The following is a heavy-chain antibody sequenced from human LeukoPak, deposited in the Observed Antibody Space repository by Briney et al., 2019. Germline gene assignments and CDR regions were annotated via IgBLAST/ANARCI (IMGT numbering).Heavy chain of an antibody. V-gene: IGHV3-11*04. D-gene: IGHD4-17*01. CDR3: ASAGHYGAYFYYYMDV. CDR1: GFTFSDYC. Sequence: GGSLRLSCAASGFTFSDYCMSWIRQAPGKGLEWVSDISINGNTIYYADSVKGGFTISRDKAKNSMYLQMNTLRAEDTAVYYCASAGHYGAYFYYYMDVWGKGTTVTVSS. J-gene: IGHJ6*03. CDR2: ISINGNTI.